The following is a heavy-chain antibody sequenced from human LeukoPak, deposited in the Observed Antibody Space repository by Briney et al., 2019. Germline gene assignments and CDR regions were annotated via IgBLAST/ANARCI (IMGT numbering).Heavy chain of an antibody. V-gene: IGHV4-39*07. J-gene: IGHJ4*02. CDR2: IYHSGST. D-gene: IGHD2-2*02. CDR1: GGSISSADYY. Sequence: SETLSLTCTVSGGSISSADYYWGWLRQPPGKGLEWIGSIYHSGSTYYNPSLKSRVTISVDTSKNQFSLKLSSVTAADTAAYYCARGLPAAIHWGQGTLVTVSS. CDR3: ARGLPAAIH.